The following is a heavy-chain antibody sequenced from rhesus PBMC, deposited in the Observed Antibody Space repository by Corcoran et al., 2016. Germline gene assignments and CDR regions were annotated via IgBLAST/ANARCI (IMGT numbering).Heavy chain of an antibody. Sequence: QVQLQESGPGLVKPSETLSLTCAVSGGSFSSYWWSWIRQPPGKGLVGIGGINGNSGSTNYNPSLKSRVTISKDASKNQFSLKLSSVTAADTAVYYCARSPLLFDYWGQGVLVTVSS. CDR3: ARSPLLFDY. V-gene: IGHV4-80*01. D-gene: IGHD2-15*01. J-gene: IGHJ4*01. CDR1: GGSFSSYW. CDR2: INGNSGST.